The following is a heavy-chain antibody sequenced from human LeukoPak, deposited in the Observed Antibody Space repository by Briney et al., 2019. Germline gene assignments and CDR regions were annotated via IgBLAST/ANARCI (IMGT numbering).Heavy chain of an antibody. Sequence: GGSLRLSCAASRFSFSDYYMSWMRQAPGKGLEWVSYISGSTSYTDYADSVKGRFTISRDNAKNSLYLQMNSLRAEDTAVYYCARTLVAAPGSKGGPWGQGTLVTVSS. CDR2: ISGSTSYT. CDR3: ARTLVAAPGSKGGP. CDR1: RFSFSDYY. V-gene: IGHV3-11*03. J-gene: IGHJ5*02. D-gene: IGHD6-13*01.